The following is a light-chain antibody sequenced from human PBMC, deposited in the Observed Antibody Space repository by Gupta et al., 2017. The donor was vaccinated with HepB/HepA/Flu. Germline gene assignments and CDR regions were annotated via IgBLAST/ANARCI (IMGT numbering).Light chain of an antibody. V-gene: IGKV4-1*01. CDR3: QQDYSTPRT. Sequence: DIVMTHSPDSLAVSLGERATINCKSSQSVLYSSDNKNYLAWYQQKPRQPPKLVIYWASTRESGVPDRFSGRGSGTDFTLTISSLQAEDVAVYYCQQDYSTPRTFGQGTKVEIK. CDR2: WAS. J-gene: IGKJ1*01. CDR1: QSVLYSSDNKNY.